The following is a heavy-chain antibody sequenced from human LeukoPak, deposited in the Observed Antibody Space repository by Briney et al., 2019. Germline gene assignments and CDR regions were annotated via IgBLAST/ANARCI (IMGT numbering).Heavy chain of an antibody. CDR1: GGSISSGGYY. CDR3: ARDSRSTVTSSYYYYGMDV. Sequence: SETLSLTCTVSGGSISSGGYYWSWIRQHPGKGLEWIGYIYYSGSTYYNPSLKSRVTISVDTSKNQFSLKLSSVTAADTAVYYCARDSRSTVTSSYYYYGMDVWGQGTTVTVSS. V-gene: IGHV4-31*03. CDR2: IYYSGST. J-gene: IGHJ6*02. D-gene: IGHD4-17*01.